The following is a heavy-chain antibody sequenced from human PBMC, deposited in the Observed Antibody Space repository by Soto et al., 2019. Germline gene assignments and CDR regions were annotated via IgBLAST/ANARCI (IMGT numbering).Heavy chain of an antibody. CDR3: ARDLSVVFDY. D-gene: IGHD2-15*01. Sequence: GSSLRLSCTASVFTFNKYAMSWVRQAPGKVLEWVSAITDSGAASHYADSVKGRFTVSRDNSKNTLYLQMNSLRADDTAVYYCARDLSVVFDYWGQGTLVTVYS. J-gene: IGHJ4*02. CDR2: ITDSGAAS. V-gene: IGHV3-23*01. CDR1: VFTFNKYA.